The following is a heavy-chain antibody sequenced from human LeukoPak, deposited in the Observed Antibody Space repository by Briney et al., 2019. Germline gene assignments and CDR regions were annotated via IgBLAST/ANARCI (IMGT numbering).Heavy chain of an antibody. D-gene: IGHD3-22*01. CDR1: GFTFSSYG. V-gene: IGHV3-30*03. Sequence: GGSLRLSCAASGFTFSSYGMHWVRQAPGKGLEWVAVISYDGSNKYYADSVKGRFTISRDNSKNTLYLQMNSLRAEDTAVYYCAREGDYYDSSGYSGAVGAFDIWGQGTMVTVSS. CDR2: ISYDGSNK. CDR3: AREGDYYDSSGYSGAVGAFDI. J-gene: IGHJ3*02.